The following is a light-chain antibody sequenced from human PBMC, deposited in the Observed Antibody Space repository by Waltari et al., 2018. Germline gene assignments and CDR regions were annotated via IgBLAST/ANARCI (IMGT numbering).Light chain of an antibody. CDR3: AAWDDSLKGVL. CDR1: RPNIGNNA. V-gene: IGLV1-36*01. Sequence: QSVLTQTPSVSEAPRQRVTISCSGRRPNIGNNAVTWYQQAPGKAPKLLVFADDLRPSGVSDRFSGSKSGTSASLAISGLRSEDEGVYFCAAWDDSLKGVLFGGGTKLTVL. J-gene: IGLJ2*01. CDR2: ADD.